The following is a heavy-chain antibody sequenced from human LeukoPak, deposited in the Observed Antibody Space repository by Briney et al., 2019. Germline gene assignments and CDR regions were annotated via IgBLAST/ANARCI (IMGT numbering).Heavy chain of an antibody. CDR1: GFTFSNYG. CDR3: AKDRILTGTTSD. V-gene: IGHV3-23*01. J-gene: IGHJ4*02. Sequence: PGGSLRLSSAASGFTFSNYGMSWVRQAPGKGLEWVSTISGSGGSTYYADSVKGRFTISRDNSKNTLYLQMNSLRAEDTAVYYCAKDRILTGTTSDWGQGTLVTVSS. D-gene: IGHD1-20*01. CDR2: ISGSGGST.